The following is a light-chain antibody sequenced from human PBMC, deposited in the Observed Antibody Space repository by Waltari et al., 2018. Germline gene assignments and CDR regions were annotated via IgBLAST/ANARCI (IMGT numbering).Light chain of an antibody. CDR3: CSYAGSSTLV. V-gene: IGLV2-23*02. CDR1: SSDVGSYNL. Sequence: QSALTQPPSVSGSPGQSIPISCTATSSDVGSYNLVSWYQQHPGKAPKLMIYEVSKRPSGVSNRFSGSKSGNTASLTISGLQAEDEADYYCCSYAGSSTLVFGGGTKLTVL. J-gene: IGLJ2*01. CDR2: EVS.